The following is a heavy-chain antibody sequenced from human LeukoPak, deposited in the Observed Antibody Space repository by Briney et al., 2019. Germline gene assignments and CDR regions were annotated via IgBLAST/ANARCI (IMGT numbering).Heavy chain of an antibody. CDR3: ARDEGGSGYIDY. J-gene: IGHJ4*02. Sequence: LTCTVSTGSISNYYWSWVRQPAGKGMEWIGRIYISGTTNYNPSLKSRITMSLDTSKNQLSLKLSSVTAADTAVYYCARDEGGSGYIDYWGQGTLITVSS. CDR1: TGSISNYY. D-gene: IGHD3-22*01. V-gene: IGHV4-4*07. CDR2: IYISGTT.